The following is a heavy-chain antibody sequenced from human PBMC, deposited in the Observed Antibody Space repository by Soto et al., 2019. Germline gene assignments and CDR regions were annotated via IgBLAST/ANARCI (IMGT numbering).Heavy chain of an antibody. CDR1: KFASSTSA. D-gene: IGHD2-2*01. V-gene: IGHV3-30-3*01. Sequence: PGGSLRLSCTDSKFASSTSAMHWVRQAPGKGLEWVAVTSYDGNGKFYADSPKGRFTISRDNFKNTLSLQMNSRRAEDPAVYSCAREVVRPYFDDRGRGTLVTVSS. CDR2: TSYDGNGK. CDR3: AREVVRPYFDD. J-gene: IGHJ4*02.